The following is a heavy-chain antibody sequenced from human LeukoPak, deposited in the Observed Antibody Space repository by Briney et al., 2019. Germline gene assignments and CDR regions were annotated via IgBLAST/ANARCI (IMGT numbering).Heavy chain of an antibody. CDR2: ISSSGSTI. Sequence: PGGSLRLSCAASGFTFGSYAMHWVRQAPGKGLEWVSYISSSGSTIYYADSVKGRFTISRDNAKNSLYLQMNSLRAEDTAVYYCARSQTYYYDSSGYYYYWGQGTLVTVSS. V-gene: IGHV3-48*04. D-gene: IGHD3-22*01. J-gene: IGHJ4*02. CDR3: ARSQTYYYDSSGYYYY. CDR1: GFTFGSYA.